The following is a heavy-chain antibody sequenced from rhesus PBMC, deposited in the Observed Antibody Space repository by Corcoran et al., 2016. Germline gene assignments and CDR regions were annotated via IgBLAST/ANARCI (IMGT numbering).Heavy chain of an antibody. CDR2: INGDSRQT. V-gene: IGHV4-80*01. CDR1: GASFTSDW. CDR3: TRAPSGWGAAY. Sequence: QVQLQESGPGLVKPSETLSLTCTVSGASFTSDWWSWIRQSPGKGLEWLGGINGDSRQTNYHPSFKSRIAISKDASKNQFSLNRNSVTAADTAMYYCTRAPSGWGAAYWGQGVLVTVSS. D-gene: IGHD2-21*01. J-gene: IGHJ4*01.